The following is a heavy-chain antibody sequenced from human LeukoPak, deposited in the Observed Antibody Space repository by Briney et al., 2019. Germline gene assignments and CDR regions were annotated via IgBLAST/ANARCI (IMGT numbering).Heavy chain of an antibody. J-gene: IGHJ4*02. CDR2: IYSGGST. CDR1: GFTVSSNY. CDR3: AREAVTRNYFDY. D-gene: IGHD4-17*01. Sequence: GGSLRLSCAASGFTVSSNYMNWVRQAPGKGLEWVSVIYSGGSTYYADSVKGRFTISRDKSKNTQYLQMNSLRAEDTAVYYCAREAVTRNYFDYWGQGTLVTVSS. V-gene: IGHV3-53*01.